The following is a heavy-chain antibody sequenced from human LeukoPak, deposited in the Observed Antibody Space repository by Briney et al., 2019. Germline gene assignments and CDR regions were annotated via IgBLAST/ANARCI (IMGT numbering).Heavy chain of an antibody. V-gene: IGHV3-30*18. CDR3: AKESLYDILTGYCLDY. Sequence: GGSLRLSCAASGFTFSSYGMHWVRQAPGKGLEWVAVISYDGSNKCYADSVKGRFTISRDNSKNTLYLQMNSLRAEDTAVYYCAKESLYDILTGYCLDYWGQGTLVTVSS. D-gene: IGHD3-9*01. CDR1: GFTFSSYG. CDR2: ISYDGSNK. J-gene: IGHJ4*02.